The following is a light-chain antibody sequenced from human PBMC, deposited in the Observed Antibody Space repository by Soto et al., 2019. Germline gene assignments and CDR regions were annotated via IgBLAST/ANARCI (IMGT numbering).Light chain of an antibody. V-gene: IGKV3-11*01. CDR2: DAS. CDR1: QGISNS. Sequence: EIVLTQSPAALSLSPGERATLSCRASQGISNSLAWYQQIPGQAPRLLIYDASNRATGIPARFSGSGSGTDFTLTINSLEPEDFAVYYCQQRSNWPSITFGQGTRLEIK. CDR3: QQRSNWPSIT. J-gene: IGKJ5*01.